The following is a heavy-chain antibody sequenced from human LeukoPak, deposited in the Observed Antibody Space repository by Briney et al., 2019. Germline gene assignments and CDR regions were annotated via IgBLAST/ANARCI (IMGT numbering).Heavy chain of an antibody. J-gene: IGHJ3*02. V-gene: IGHV4-34*01. D-gene: IGHD2/OR15-2a*01. CDR2: INHSGST. CDR1: GGSFSGYY. CDR3: ARSTVYFDAFDI. Sequence: SETLSLTCAVYGGSFSGYYWSWILQPPGKGLAWIGEINHSGSTNYNPSLKSRVTISVDTSKNQFSLKLSSVTAADTAVYYCARSTVYFDAFDIWGQGTMVTVSS.